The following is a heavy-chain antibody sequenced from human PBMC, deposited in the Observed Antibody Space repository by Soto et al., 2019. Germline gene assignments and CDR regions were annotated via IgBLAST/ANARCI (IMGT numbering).Heavy chain of an antibody. CDR2: INSDGSST. J-gene: IGHJ5*02. V-gene: IGHV3-74*01. D-gene: IGHD6-6*01. CDR3: ARGCIAARPAWFDP. CDR1: GFTFSSYW. Sequence: GGSLRLSCAASGFTFSSYWMHWARQAPGKGLVWVSRINSDGSSTSYADSVKGRFTISRDNAKNTLYLQMNSLRAEDTAVYYCARGCIAARPAWFDPWGQGTLVTVSS.